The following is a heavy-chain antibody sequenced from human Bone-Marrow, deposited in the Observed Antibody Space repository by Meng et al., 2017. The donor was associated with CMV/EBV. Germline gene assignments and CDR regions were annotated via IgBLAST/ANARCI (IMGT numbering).Heavy chain of an antibody. Sequence: GESLKISCAASGFTFSSYWMSWVRQAPGKGLEWVAFIRYDGSNKYYADSVKGRFTISRDNSKNTLYLQMNSLRAEDTAVYYCAKVRVGATSGFDYWGQGNLVTVYS. CDR1: GFTFSSYW. J-gene: IGHJ4*02. CDR3: AKVRVGATSGFDY. CDR2: IRYDGSNK. D-gene: IGHD1-26*01. V-gene: IGHV3-30*02.